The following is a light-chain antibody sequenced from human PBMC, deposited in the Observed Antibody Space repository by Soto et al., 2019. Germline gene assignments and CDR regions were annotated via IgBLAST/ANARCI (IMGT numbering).Light chain of an antibody. V-gene: IGLV2-14*01. CDR1: NSDIGAYDY. CDR2: EVT. CDR3: AAWDDSLNGVV. J-gene: IGLJ2*01. Sequence: QSALTQPASVSGSPGQSITISCTGSNSDIGAYDYVSWYQQHPGKPPTLLIYEVTFRPSGVPNRFSGSKSGNTATLTISGLLTEDEADYYCAAWDDSLNGVVFGGGTKVTVL.